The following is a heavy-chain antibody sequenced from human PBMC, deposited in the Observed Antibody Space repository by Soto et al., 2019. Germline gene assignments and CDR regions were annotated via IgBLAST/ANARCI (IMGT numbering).Heavy chain of an antibody. CDR3: ARVSDSSVPDY. D-gene: IGHD3-22*01. Sequence: QSGGSLRLSCAASGFTFSSYEMNWVRQAPGKGLEWVSYISSSGSTIYYADSVKGRFTISRDNAKNSLYLQMNSLRAEDTAVYYCARVSDSSVPDYWGQGTLVTVSS. CDR1: GFTFSSYE. V-gene: IGHV3-48*03. CDR2: ISSSGSTI. J-gene: IGHJ4*02.